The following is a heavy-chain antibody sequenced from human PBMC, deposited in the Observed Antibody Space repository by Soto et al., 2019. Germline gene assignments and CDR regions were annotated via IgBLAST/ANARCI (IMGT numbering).Heavy chain of an antibody. CDR3: ARETPDYGDLSSPSGYYGMDV. CDR2: IYYSGST. D-gene: IGHD4-17*01. Sequence: PSETLSLTCTVSGGSISSGGYYWSWIRQHPGKGLEWIGYIYYSGSTYYNPSLKIRVTISVDTSKNQFSLKLSSVTAADTAVYYCARETPDYGDLSSPSGYYGMDVWGQGTTVTVSS. J-gene: IGHJ6*02. V-gene: IGHV4-31*03. CDR1: GGSISSGGYY.